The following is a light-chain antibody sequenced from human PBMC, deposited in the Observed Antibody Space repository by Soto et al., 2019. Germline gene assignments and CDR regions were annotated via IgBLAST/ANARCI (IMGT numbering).Light chain of an antibody. CDR2: GNS. CDR3: QSDDSSLSGPSYV. J-gene: IGLJ1*01. Sequence: QSALTQPPSVSGAPGQRVTISCTGSSSNIGAGYDVHWYQQLPGAAPKLLIYGNSNRPSGVPDRFSGSKSGTSASLALTGLQAGDEADYYCQSDDSSLSGPSYVFGTGTKLTVL. CDR1: SSNIGAGYD. V-gene: IGLV1-40*01.